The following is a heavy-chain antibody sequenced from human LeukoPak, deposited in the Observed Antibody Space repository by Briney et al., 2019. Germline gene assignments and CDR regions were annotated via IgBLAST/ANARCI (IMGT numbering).Heavy chain of an antibody. D-gene: IGHD1-26*01. CDR2: IYYSGST. Sequence: SETLSLTCTVSGGSVSSYYWSWIRQPPGKGLEWIGDIYYSGSTNYNPSLKSRVTISVDTSKNQFSLRLSSVTAADTAVYYSARLASGSYGPLTPFDYWGQGTLVTVSS. CDR1: GGSVSSYY. V-gene: IGHV4-59*08. J-gene: IGHJ4*02. CDR3: ARLASGSYGPLTPFDY.